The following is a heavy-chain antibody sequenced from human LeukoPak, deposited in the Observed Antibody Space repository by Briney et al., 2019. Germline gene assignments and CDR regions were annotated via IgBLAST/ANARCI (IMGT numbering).Heavy chain of an antibody. D-gene: IGHD6-19*01. CDR2: ISSSSSYI. Sequence: GGSLRLSCAASGFTFSSYSMNWVRQAPGKGLEWVSSISSSSSYIYYADSVKGRFTISRDNAKNSLYLQMNSLRAEDTAVYYCARILGIAVADFDYWGQGTLVTVSS. V-gene: IGHV3-21*01. J-gene: IGHJ4*02. CDR1: GFTFSSYS. CDR3: ARILGIAVADFDY.